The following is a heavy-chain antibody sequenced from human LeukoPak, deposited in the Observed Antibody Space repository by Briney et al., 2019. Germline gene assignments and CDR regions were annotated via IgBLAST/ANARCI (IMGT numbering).Heavy chain of an antibody. CDR3: ARVRVGAVKTHYYFDY. CDR1: AGSFSGYY. D-gene: IGHD1-26*01. V-gene: IGHV4-34*01. Sequence: SETLSLTCAVYAGSFSGYYWNWIRQPPGKGLEWFGEINHSGGTNYNPSLESRVTISVDMSKNQFSLKLYSVTAADTAVYYCARVRVGAVKTHYYFDYWGQGTLVTVSS. J-gene: IGHJ4*02. CDR2: INHSGGT.